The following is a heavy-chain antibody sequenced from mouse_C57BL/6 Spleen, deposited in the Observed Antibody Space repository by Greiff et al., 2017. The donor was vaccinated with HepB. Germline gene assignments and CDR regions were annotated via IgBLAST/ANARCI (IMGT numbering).Heavy chain of an antibody. J-gene: IGHJ4*01. Sequence: EVQLQESGAELVKPGASVKLSCTASGFNIKDYYMHWVKQRTEQGLEWIGRIDPEDGETKNAPKFQGKATITADTSSNTAYLQLSSLTSEDTAVNYCARLVYGNLRDDAMDYWGQGTSVTVSS. D-gene: IGHD2-1*01. CDR3: ARLVYGNLRDDAMDY. CDR2: IDPEDGET. V-gene: IGHV14-2*01. CDR1: GFNIKDYY.